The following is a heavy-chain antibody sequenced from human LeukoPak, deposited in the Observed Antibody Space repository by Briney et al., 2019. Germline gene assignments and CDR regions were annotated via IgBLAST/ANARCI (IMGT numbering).Heavy chain of an antibody. CDR1: GFAFDDFA. Sequence: QAGGSLRLSCTPSGFAFDDFAMSWVRQPAGKGLEWVGFIRRRAYGWAAEYAASVKGRFIISRDDSKGIAYLQMNSLKTEDTAVYYCSRNGLVDFDYWGQGSRVIVPP. J-gene: IGHJ4*02. CDR2: IRRRAYGWAA. CDR3: SRNGLVDFDY. V-gene: IGHV3-49*04.